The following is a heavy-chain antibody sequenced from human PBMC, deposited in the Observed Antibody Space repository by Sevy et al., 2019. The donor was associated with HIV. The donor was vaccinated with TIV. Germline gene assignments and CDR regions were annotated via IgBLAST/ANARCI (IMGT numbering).Heavy chain of an antibody. V-gene: IGHV4-61*02. J-gene: IGHJ6*02. CDR3: XXXXXXXXYYYAMDV. Sequence: SETLSLTCTVSGDSISSGDSFWSWIRQPAGRGLEWIGRIYASGRTMYNPSLKSRLTLSVDTSKNQFSLELTSVTAAXXXXXXXXXXXXXXXYYYAMDVWGQGTPVTVSS. CDR1: GDSISSGDSF. CDR2: IYASGRT.